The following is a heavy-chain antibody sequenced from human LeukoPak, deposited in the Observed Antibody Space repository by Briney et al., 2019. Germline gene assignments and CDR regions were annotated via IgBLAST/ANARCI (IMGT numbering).Heavy chain of an antibody. J-gene: IGHJ4*02. CDR3: ARGYRAAAVGY. D-gene: IGHD6-13*01. Sequence: SETLSLTCAVYGGSFSGYYWSWIRQPPGKGLMWIGEINHSGSTNYNPSLKSRVTISVDTSKNQFSLKLSSVTAADTAVYYCARGYRAAAVGYWGQGTVVTGSS. CDR1: GGSFSGYY. V-gene: IGHV4-34*01. CDR2: INHSGST.